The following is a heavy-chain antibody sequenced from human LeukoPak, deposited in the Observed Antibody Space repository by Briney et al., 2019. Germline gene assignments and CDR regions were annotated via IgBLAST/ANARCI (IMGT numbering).Heavy chain of an antibody. CDR1: GDTVSSNSAA. CDR3: AKAYDYTKSRAFDI. D-gene: IGHD3-16*01. Sequence: SQTLSLTCAISGDTVSSNSAAWNWIRQSPSRGLEWLGRTYYRSKWYNDYAASVKSRITINPDTSKNQFSLQLNSVAPEDTAVYYCAKAYDYTKSRAFDIWGQGTMVTVSS. V-gene: IGHV6-1*01. J-gene: IGHJ3*02. CDR2: TYYRSKWYN.